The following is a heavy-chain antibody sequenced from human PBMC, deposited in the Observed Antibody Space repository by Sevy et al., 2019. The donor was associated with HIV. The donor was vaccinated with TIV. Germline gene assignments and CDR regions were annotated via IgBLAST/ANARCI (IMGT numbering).Heavy chain of an antibody. Sequence: GGSLRLSCAASGFTFSSYAMHWVRQAPGMGLECVAVISYDGSNKYYADSVKGRFTISRDNSKNTLYLQMNSLRAEDTAVYYCARDQGVVVVPAAIEYWGQGTLVTVSS. CDR3: ARDQGVVVVPAAIEY. V-gene: IGHV3-30*04. CDR2: ISYDGSNK. CDR1: GFTFSSYA. D-gene: IGHD2-2*02. J-gene: IGHJ4*02.